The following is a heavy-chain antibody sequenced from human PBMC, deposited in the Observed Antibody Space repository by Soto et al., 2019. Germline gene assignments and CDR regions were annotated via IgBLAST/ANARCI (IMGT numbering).Heavy chain of an antibody. CDR2: IDPSDSYT. Sequence: GESLKISCKGSGYSFTSYWISWVRQMPGKGLEWMGRIDPSDSYTNYSPSFQGHVTISADKSISTAYLQWSSLKASDTAMYYCAREDYYDSSGYYHPFDYWGQGTLVTVS. D-gene: IGHD3-22*01. CDR3: AREDYYDSSGYYHPFDY. CDR1: GYSFTSYW. J-gene: IGHJ4*02. V-gene: IGHV5-10-1*01.